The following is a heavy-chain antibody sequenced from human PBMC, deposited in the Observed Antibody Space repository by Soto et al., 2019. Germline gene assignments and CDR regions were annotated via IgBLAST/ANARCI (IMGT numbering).Heavy chain of an antibody. V-gene: IGHV1-18*04. J-gene: IGHJ4*02. Sequence: ASVKVSCKASGYSFSSYGITWVRQAPGQGLEWLGWVSAYSANTNYAQKFQGRVTMTTDTSTSTAYMELRSLRSDDTAIYYCARVGGVAVVVTAPDYWGQGTLVTVSS. CDR1: GYSFSSYG. CDR3: ARVGGVAVVVTAPDY. CDR2: VSAYSANT. D-gene: IGHD2-15*01.